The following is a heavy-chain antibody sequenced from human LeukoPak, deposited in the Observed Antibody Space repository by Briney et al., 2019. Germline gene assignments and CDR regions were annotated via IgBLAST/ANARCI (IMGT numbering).Heavy chain of an antibody. CDR2: IKEDGSQK. V-gene: IGHV3-7*01. Sequence: GGSLRLSCAASGFTFTTYWMSWVRQAPGKGLEWVANIKEDGSQKYYVDSVEGRFTISRDNAKNSLYLQMNSLRADDTAVYSCARECSGGSCSPWYFDSWGQGILVTVSS. CDR1: GFTFTTYW. CDR3: ARECSGGSCSPWYFDS. D-gene: IGHD2-15*01. J-gene: IGHJ4*02.